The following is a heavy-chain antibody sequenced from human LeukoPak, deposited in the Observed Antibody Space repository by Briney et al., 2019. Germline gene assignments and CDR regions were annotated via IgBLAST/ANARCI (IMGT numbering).Heavy chain of an antibody. CDR2: ISSGGTTI. CDR3: ARAMGYSGGQNWFDP. CDR1: GFTFSIYE. Sequence: GGSLRLSCAASGFTFSIYEMNWVRQAPGKGLEWVSYISSGGTTIYYADSVKGRFTISRDNAKNSLYLQMNTLRAEDTAVYYCARAMGYSGGQNWFDPWGQGTLVTVSS. J-gene: IGHJ5*02. D-gene: IGHD6-19*01. V-gene: IGHV3-48*03.